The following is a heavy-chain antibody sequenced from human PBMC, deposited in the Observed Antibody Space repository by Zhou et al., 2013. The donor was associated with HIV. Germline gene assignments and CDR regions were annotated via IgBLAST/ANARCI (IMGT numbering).Heavy chain of an antibody. CDR2: FHPDDGPR. D-gene: IGHD6-19*01. CDR3: ARDLLMGQWLVEGSGY. Sequence: QVQLVQSGAEVKKPGASVKVACRVHGYTLSDLSIHWLRQAPGKGLQWMGHFHPDDGPRVAGQKFQGRVAITAAESTRTAYLELSGLRSDDTAVYYCARDLLMGQWLVEGSGYWGQGTLVTGLL. V-gene: IGHV1-24*01. CDR1: GYTLSDLS. J-gene: IGHJ4*02.